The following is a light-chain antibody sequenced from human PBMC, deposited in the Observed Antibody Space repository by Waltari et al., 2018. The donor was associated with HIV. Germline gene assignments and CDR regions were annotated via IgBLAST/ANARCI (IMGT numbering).Light chain of an antibody. CDR1: SSTLGSNY. J-gene: IGLJ3*02. CDR2: RSN. Sequence: QSVLTQPPSASGTPGQRVTISCSGSSSTLGSNYVYWYQQLPGTAPKLLIYRSNQRPSGVPDQFSGSKSGTSASLAISGLRSEDEADYYCAAWDDSLSGPVFGGGTKLTVL. CDR3: AAWDDSLSGPV. V-gene: IGLV1-47*01.